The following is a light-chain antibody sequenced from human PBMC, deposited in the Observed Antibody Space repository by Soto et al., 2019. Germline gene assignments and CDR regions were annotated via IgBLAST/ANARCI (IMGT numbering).Light chain of an antibody. CDR1: QSISSW. Sequence: TQTTQSPSTLSASVGDRVTITCRASQSISSWLAWYQQKPGKAPKLLIYKASSLESGVPSRFSGSGSGTEFTLTISSLQPDDFATYYCQQYNSYPWTFGQGTKVEIK. J-gene: IGKJ1*01. V-gene: IGKV1-5*03. CDR3: QQYNSYPWT. CDR2: KAS.